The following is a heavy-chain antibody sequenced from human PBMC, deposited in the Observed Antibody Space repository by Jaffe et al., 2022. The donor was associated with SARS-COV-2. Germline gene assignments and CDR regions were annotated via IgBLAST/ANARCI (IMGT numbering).Heavy chain of an antibody. Sequence: EVQLVESGGGLVQPGGSLRLSCAASGFTFSSYEMNWVRQAPGKGLEWVSYISSSGSTIYYADSVKGRFTISRDNAKNSLYLQMNSLRAEDTAVYYCAREPEYYYYYYGMDVWGQGTTVTVSS. V-gene: IGHV3-48*03. CDR1: GFTFSSYE. CDR3: AREPEYYYYYYGMDV. CDR2: ISSSGSTI. J-gene: IGHJ6*02.